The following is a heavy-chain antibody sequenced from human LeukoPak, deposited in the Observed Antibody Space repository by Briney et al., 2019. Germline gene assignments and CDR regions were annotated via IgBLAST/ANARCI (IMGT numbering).Heavy chain of an antibody. J-gene: IGHJ4*02. CDR2: INHSGST. V-gene: IGHV4-34*01. Sequence: SETLSLTCAVYGGSFSGYYWSWIRQPPGKGLEWIGGINHSGSTNYNPSLKSRVTISVDTSKNQFSLKLTSVTAADTAVYYCARVRLTIFGVVIPHFDYWGQGTLVTVSS. CDR3: ARVRLTIFGVVIPHFDY. D-gene: IGHD3-3*01. CDR1: GGSFSGYY.